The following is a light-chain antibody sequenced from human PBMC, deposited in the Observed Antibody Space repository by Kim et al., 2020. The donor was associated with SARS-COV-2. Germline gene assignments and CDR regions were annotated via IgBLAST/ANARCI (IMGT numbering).Light chain of an antibody. CDR3: QQYGNSPRT. CDR1: QRISGSF. Sequence: SPGESATLSSRASQRISGSFLAWYQQKPGQAPRLFIYGASSRAAGIPDRFSGSGSGTDFTLTISRLEPEDFAVYYCQQYGNSPRTFGQGTKVEIK. CDR2: GAS. J-gene: IGKJ1*01. V-gene: IGKV3-20*01.